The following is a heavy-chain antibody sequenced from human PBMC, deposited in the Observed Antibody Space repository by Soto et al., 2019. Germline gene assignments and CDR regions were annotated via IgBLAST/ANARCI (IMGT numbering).Heavy chain of an antibody. CDR2: MNPNSGST. V-gene: IGHV1-8*01. J-gene: IGHJ4*02. D-gene: IGHD2-21*01. Sequence: QVQLVQSGAEVKKPGASVKVSCKASGYTFTNHAINWVRQASGQGLEWMGWMNPNSGSTGYAQKFQGRITLTGSPSISTAYMELISLRSEDTAVYYCAKFVGNDSFDYWGQGTLVTVSS. CDR1: GYTFTNHA. CDR3: AKFVGNDSFDY.